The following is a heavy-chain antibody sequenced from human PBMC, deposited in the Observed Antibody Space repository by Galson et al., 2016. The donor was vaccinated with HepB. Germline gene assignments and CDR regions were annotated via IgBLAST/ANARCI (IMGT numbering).Heavy chain of an antibody. CDR3: ARGTLGTTATMAFDY. CDR1: GASISSDYW. Sequence: SETLSLTCAVSGASISSDYWWSWVRQSPEKGFEWLGAIYQTGTANYNPSFTTRATISVDTSKNQISLRLDSVTAADTAVYYCARGTLGTTATMAFDYWGQGTLVSVSS. CDR2: IYQTGTA. J-gene: IGHJ4*02. V-gene: IGHV4-4*02. D-gene: IGHD1-26*01.